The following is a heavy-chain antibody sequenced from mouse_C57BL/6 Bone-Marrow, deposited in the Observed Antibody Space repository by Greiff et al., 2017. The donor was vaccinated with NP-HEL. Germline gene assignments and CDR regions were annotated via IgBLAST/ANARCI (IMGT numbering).Heavy chain of an antibody. CDR3: TKGAY. Sequence: QVQLKQSGAELVRPGASVTLSCKASGYTFTDYEMHWVKQTPVHGLEWIGAIDPETGGTAYNQKFKGKAILTADKSSSTAYMELRSLTSEDPAVYYCTKGAYWGQGTTLTVSS. CDR2: IDPETGGT. V-gene: IGHV1-15*01. CDR1: GYTFTDYE. J-gene: IGHJ2*01.